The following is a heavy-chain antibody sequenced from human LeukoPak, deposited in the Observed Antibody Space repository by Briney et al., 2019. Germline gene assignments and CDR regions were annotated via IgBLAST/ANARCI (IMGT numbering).Heavy chain of an antibody. D-gene: IGHD5-24*01. CDR1: GYTFTSYA. CDR2: INAGNGNT. V-gene: IGHV1-3*01. J-gene: IGHJ4*02. Sequence: ASVKVSCKASGYTFTSYAMHWVRQAPGQRLEWMGWINAGNGNTKYSQKFQGRVTITRDTSASTAYMELSSLRSEDTAVYYCATADWGRVEMDYWGQGTLVTVSS. CDR3: ATADWGRVEMDY.